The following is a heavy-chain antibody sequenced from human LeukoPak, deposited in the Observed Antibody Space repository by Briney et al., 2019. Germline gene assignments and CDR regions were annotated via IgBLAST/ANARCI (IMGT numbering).Heavy chain of an antibody. D-gene: IGHD4-17*01. CDR3: ARDSTVTTFAFDI. CDR1: GYTFTSYY. CDR2: INPSGGST. J-gene: IGHJ3*02. V-gene: IGHV1-46*01. Sequence: ASVKVSCKASGYTFTSYYMHWVRQAPGQGLEWMGIINPSGGSTSYAQKFQGRVTMTRDMSTSTLYMELRSLRSEDTAVYYCARDSTVTTFAFDIWGQGTMVTVSS.